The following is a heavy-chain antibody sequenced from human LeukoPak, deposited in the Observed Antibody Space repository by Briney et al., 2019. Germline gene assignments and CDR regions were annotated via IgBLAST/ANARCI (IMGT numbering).Heavy chain of an antibody. J-gene: IGHJ4*02. CDR3: ARKENVYYYFDY. D-gene: IGHD3-10*01. CDR1: GGSITSSSW. Sequence: SETLSLTCTVSGGSITSSSWWGWIRQPPGKGLAWIGYIYHSGTTYYNPSLQSRVTMSVDTSKNQFSLKLSSVTAVDTAVYYCARKENVYYYFDYWGQGTLVTVSS. V-gene: IGHV4-28*01. CDR2: IYHSGTT.